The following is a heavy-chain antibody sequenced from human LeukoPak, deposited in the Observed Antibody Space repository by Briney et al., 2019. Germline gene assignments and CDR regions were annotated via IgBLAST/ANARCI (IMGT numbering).Heavy chain of an antibody. CDR1: GFTFSSYA. CDR2: ISGSGGST. CDR3: AKGDSTVSRLNFDY. J-gene: IGHJ4*02. Sequence: GGSLRLSCVASGFTFSSYAMSWVRQAPGKGLEWVSGISGSGGSTYYADSVKGRFTISRGNSKNTLYLQMNSLRAEDTAVYYCAKGDSTVSRLNFDYWGQGTLVIVSS. V-gene: IGHV3-23*01. D-gene: IGHD4-17*01.